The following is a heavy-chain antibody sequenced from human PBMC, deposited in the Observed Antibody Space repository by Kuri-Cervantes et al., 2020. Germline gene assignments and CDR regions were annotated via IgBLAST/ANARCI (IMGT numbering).Heavy chain of an antibody. CDR1: GYTFTSYA. V-gene: IGHV1-3*01. Sequence: ASVKVSCKASGYTFTSYAMHWVRQAPGQRLEWMGWINAGNGNTKYSQKFQGRVTITRDTSASTAYMELSSLRSEDTAVYYCAADLTYCGGDCYSHFDYWGQGTLVTVSS. CDR3: AADLTYCGGDCYSHFDY. J-gene: IGHJ4*02. D-gene: IGHD2-21*01. CDR2: INAGNGNT.